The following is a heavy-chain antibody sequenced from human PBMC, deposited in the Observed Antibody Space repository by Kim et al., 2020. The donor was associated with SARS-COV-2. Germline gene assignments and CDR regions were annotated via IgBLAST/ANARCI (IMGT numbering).Heavy chain of an antibody. CDR3: AREPISRYRGSYYGS. J-gene: IGHJ4*02. Sequence: GGSLRLSCAASGFTFSSYSMNWVRQAPGKGLEWVSSISSSSSYIYYADSVKGRFTISRDNAKNSLYLQMNSLRAEDTAVYYCAREPISRYRGSYYGSWGQGTLVTVSS. CDR2: ISSSSSYI. CDR1: GFTFSSYS. D-gene: IGHD1-26*01. V-gene: IGHV3-21*01.